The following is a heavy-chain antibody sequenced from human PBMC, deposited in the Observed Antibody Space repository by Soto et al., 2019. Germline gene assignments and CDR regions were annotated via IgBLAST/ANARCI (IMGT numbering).Heavy chain of an antibody. D-gene: IGHD6-19*01. CDR2: IRQDGSEK. CDR3: SRNKDSSGWYIDY. V-gene: IGHV3-7*05. J-gene: IGHJ4*02. CDR1: GFTFSSYW. Sequence: EVQLVESGGGLVQPGGSLRLSCAASGFTFSSYWMTWVRQAPGEGLEWVANIRQDGSEKYYMDSVKGRFTISRDNAKNSLYLQMNSLRAEDTAVYYCSRNKDSSGWYIDYWGQGTLVTVSS.